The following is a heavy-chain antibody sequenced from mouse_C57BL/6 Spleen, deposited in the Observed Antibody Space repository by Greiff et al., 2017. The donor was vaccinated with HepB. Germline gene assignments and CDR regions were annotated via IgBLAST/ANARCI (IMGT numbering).Heavy chain of an antibody. V-gene: IGHV1-18*01. J-gene: IGHJ4*01. CDR2: INPNNGGT. CDR3: ARGTGRRDYYAMDY. CDR1: GYTFTDYN. D-gene: IGHD4-1*01. Sequence: VQLQQSGPELVKPGASVKIPCKASGYTFTDYNMDWVKQSHGKSLEWIGDINPNNGGTIYNQKFKGKATLTVDKSSSTAYMELRSLTSEDTAVYYCARGTGRRDYYAMDYWGQGTSVTVSS.